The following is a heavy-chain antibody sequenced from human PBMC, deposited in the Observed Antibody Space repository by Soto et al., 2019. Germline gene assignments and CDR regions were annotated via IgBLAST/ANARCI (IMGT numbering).Heavy chain of an antibody. J-gene: IGHJ4*02. V-gene: IGHV4-4*02. Sequence: NPSETLSLTGAVSGGSISSSNWWSWVRQPPGKGLEWIGEIYHSGSTNYNPSLKSRVTISVDKSKNQFSLKLSSVTAADTAVYYCAKRTPRNVLYDYCGQGTLVTVSS. D-gene: IGHD1-1*01. CDR3: AKRTPRNVLYDY. CDR2: IYHSGST. CDR1: GGSISSSNW.